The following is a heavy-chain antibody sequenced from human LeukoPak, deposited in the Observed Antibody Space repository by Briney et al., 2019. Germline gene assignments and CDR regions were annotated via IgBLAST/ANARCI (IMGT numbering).Heavy chain of an antibody. CDR2: IIPIFGTA. D-gene: IGHD3-10*01. CDR3: ARGGCGSGSYYYAFDI. V-gene: IGHV1-69*05. Sequence: SVKVSCKASGGTFSSYAISWVRQAPGQGLEWMGGIIPIFGTANYAQKFQGRVTITTDESTSTAYMELSSLRSEDTAVYYCARGGCGSGSYYYAFDIWGQGTMVTVSS. J-gene: IGHJ3*02. CDR1: GGTFSSYA.